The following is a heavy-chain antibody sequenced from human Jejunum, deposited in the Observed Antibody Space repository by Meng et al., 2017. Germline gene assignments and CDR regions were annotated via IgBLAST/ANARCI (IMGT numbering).Heavy chain of an antibody. CDR2: LSGYNGDT. V-gene: IGHV1-18*01. CDR1: GYTFTSNG. Sequence: QVQLGQVGAGVKEPGAPVKVFVTVSGYTFTSNGIGLVRQAPGQGLEWMGWLSGYNGDTNYAQKFQGRVSMTTDTSTSTAYMELRSLISDDTAVYYCAKDYYSDYVYDYWGQGTLVTVSS. CDR3: AKDYYSDYVYDY. J-gene: IGHJ4*02. D-gene: IGHD4-11*01.